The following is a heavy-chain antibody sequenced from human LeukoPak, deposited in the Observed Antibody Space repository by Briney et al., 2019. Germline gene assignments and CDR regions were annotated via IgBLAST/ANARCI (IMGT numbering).Heavy chain of an antibody. D-gene: IGHD6-13*01. J-gene: IGHJ4*02. CDR3: ARAGGEQQLVLGTFAY. CDR2: IIPIFGTA. Sequence: GASVKVSCKASGGTFSSYAISGVRQAPGQGLEWMGGIIPIFGTANYAQKFQGRVTITADESTSTAYMELSSLRSEDTAVYYCARAGGEQQLVLGTFAYWGQGTLVTVSS. CDR1: GGTFSSYA. V-gene: IGHV1-69*13.